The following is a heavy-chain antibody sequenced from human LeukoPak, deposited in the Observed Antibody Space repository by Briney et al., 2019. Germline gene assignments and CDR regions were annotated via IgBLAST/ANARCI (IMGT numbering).Heavy chain of an antibody. V-gene: IGHV3-33*01. CDR2: IWYDENNK. J-gene: IGHJ4*02. D-gene: IGHD5/OR15-5a*01. CDR1: GFTFSSYG. Sequence: PGRSLRLSCAASGFTFSSYGMHWVRQAPGKGLEWVAVIWYDENNKYYADSVKGRFTISRDNSKNTLYMQMDSLRAEDTAVYYCAQDLPGEGVYGRFDYWGQGTLVTVSS. CDR3: AQDLPGEGVYGRFDY.